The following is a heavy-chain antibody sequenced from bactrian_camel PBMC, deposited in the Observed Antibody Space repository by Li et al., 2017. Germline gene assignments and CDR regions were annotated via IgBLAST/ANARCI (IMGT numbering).Heavy chain of an antibody. V-gene: IGHV3S60*01. D-gene: IGHD1*01. CDR2: IDGRGGNT. Sequence: HVQLVESGGGSVQAGGSLELSCAATSQYAWDTYCMAWFRQAPGKEREGVASIDGRGGNTYYADSVSGRFTISRDNAKNTVYLQMNSLKPEDTAMYYCAAIGERRWRGYCPLSPDLYYWGQGTQVTVS. CDR3: AAIGERRWRGYCPLSPDLYY. J-gene: IGHJ4*01. CDR1: QYAWDTYC.